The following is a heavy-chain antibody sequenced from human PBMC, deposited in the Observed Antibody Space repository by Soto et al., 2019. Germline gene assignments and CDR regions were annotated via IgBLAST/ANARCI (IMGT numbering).Heavy chain of an antibody. CDR1: GFSFSTYA. D-gene: IGHD2-21*02. CDR3: ARDLSPTARLYYYYGMDV. Sequence: EVQLLESGGGLVQPGGSLRLSCAASGFSFSTYAMSWVRQAPGKGLEWVSTVGRGDSTFYADSVRGRFTISRDNAKNSLYLQMNSLRAEDTAVYYCARDLSPTARLYYYYGMDVWGQGTTVTVSS. J-gene: IGHJ6*02. CDR2: VGRGDST. V-gene: IGHV3-23*01.